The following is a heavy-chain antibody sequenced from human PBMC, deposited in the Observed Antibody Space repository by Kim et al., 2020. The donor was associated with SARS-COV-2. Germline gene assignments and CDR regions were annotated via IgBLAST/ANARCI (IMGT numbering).Heavy chain of an antibody. D-gene: IGHD3-22*01. CDR2: IWYDGSNK. V-gene: IGHV3-33*01. CDR3: ARGPPEDNGYYDSSGPPRGAFDI. CDR1: GFTFSSYG. J-gene: IGHJ3*02. Sequence: GGSLRLSCAASGFTFSSYGMHWVRQAPGKGLEWVAVIWYDGSNKYYADSVKGRFTISRDNSKNTLYLQMNSLRAEDTAVYYCARGPPEDNGYYDSSGPPRGAFDIWGQGTMVTVSS.